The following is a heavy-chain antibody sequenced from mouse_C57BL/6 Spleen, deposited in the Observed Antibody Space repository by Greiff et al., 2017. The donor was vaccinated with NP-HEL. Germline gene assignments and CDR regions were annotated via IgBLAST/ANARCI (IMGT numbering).Heavy chain of an antibody. CDR1: GFTFNTYA. CDR3: VRGIVTTSYYYAMDY. CDR2: IRSKSSNYAT. Sequence: GGGLVQPKGSLKLSCAAPGFTFNTYAMHWVRQAPGKGLEWVARIRSKSSNYATYYADSVKDRFTISRDESQSMLYLQMNNLKTEDTAMYYCVRGIVTTSYYYAMDYWGQGTSVTVSS. J-gene: IGHJ4*01. D-gene: IGHD2-5*01. V-gene: IGHV10-3*01.